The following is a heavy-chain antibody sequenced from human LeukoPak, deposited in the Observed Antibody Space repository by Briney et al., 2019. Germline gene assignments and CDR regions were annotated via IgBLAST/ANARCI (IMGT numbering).Heavy chain of an antibody. J-gene: IGHJ3*02. CDR1: GGSISSYY. CDR2: IYYSGST. CDR3: ARDLSVITRDGAFDI. D-gene: IGHD5-24*01. V-gene: IGHV4-59*01. Sequence: SETLSLTCTVSGGSISSYYWTWIRQPPGKGLEWIGYIYYSGSTNYNPSLKSRVTISVDTSKNQFSLKLSSVTAADTAVYYCARDLSVITRDGAFDIWGQGTMVTVSS.